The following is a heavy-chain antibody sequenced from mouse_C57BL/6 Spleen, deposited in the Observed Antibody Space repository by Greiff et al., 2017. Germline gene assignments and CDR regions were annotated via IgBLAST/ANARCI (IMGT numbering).Heavy chain of an antibody. CDR1: GYTFTDYY. Sequence: EVQLQQSGPELVKPGASVKISCKASGYTFTDYYMNWVKQSHGKSLEWIGDINPNNGGTSYNQKFKGKATLTVDKSSSTAYMELRSLTSEDSAVYYCARKENVAWFAYWGQGTLVTVSA. CDR3: ARKENVAWFAY. J-gene: IGHJ3*01. CDR2: INPNNGGT. V-gene: IGHV1-26*01.